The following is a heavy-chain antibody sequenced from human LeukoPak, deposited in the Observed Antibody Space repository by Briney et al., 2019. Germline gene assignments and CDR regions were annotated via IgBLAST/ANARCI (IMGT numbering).Heavy chain of an antibody. D-gene: IGHD6-13*01. CDR3: ARDRSWAAAGNWLDP. J-gene: IGHJ5*02. CDR2: ISSSSSYT. V-gene: IGHV3-11*06. CDR1: GFTFSDYY. Sequence: GGSLRLSCAASGFTFSDYYMSWIRQAPGKGLEWVSYISSSSSYTNYADSVKGRFTISRDNAKNSLYLQMNSLRAEDTAVYYCARDRSWAAAGNWLDPWGQGTLVTVSS.